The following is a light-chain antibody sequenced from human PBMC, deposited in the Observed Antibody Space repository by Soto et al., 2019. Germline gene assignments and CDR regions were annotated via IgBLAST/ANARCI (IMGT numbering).Light chain of an antibody. Sequence: EIVMTQSPVTLSVSPGERATLSCRASQSVSSNLAWYQQKPGQAPRLLIYGASTRATGIPARFSGSGSGTEFTLTISSRQSEDFAVYYCQQYNNWPPKYTFGQGTKLEIK. CDR1: QSVSSN. J-gene: IGKJ2*01. CDR2: GAS. CDR3: QQYNNWPPKYT. V-gene: IGKV3-15*01.